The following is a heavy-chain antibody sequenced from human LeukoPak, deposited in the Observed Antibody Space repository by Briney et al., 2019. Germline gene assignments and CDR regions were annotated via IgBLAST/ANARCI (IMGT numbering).Heavy chain of an antibody. J-gene: IGHJ4*02. CDR1: GFTFSIYA. CDR3: GTQSQLTVTTSLDN. Sequence: GGSLRLSCAASGFTFSIYAMNWVRQAPGKGLEYVSAISSNGGSTYYADSVKGRFTISRDNSKNTVSLQMGYLRSEDTAVYYCGTQSQLTVTTSLDNCGQGSLVTVYS. V-gene: IGHV3-64*02. CDR2: ISSNGGST. D-gene: IGHD4-17*01.